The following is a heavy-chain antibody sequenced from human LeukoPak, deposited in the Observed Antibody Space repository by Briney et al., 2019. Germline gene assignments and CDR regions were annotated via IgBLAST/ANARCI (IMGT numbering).Heavy chain of an antibody. D-gene: IGHD3-3*01. J-gene: IGHJ6*03. CDR2: ISYDGSNI. CDR3: AKEAAGNDFWSGYLYYYYYYMDV. Sequence: GGSLRLSCAASGFTFNSYAMHWVRQAPGKGLEWVAVISYDGSNINYADSVTGRFTISRDNSKNTLNLLMNSLRVEDTAVYYCAKEAAGNDFWSGYLYYYYYYMDVWGKGTTVTVSS. CDR1: GFTFNSYA. V-gene: IGHV3-30*01.